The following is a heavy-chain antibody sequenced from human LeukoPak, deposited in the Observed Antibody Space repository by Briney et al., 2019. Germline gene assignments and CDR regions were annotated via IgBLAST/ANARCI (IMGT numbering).Heavy chain of an antibody. CDR1: GGSIKNY. Sequence: PSETLSLTCSVSGGSIKNYWSWIRQPPGKGLEWLGNIYFGGTTDYNSSLKSRLTISVDTFKNQPSLNLQSVAAADTATYYCARHRSDTGGKKGVNWFDPWGQGTLVTVSS. CDR2: IYFGGTT. V-gene: IGHV4-59*01. D-gene: IGHD4-23*01. CDR3: ARHRSDTGGKKGVNWFDP. J-gene: IGHJ5*02.